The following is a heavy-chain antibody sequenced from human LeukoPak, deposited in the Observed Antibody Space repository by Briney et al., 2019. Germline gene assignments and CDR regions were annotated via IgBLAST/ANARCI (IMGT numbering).Heavy chain of an antibody. CDR2: INHSGST. CDR3: AREDGATSRFDP. D-gene: IGHD2-2*01. Sequence: SETLSLTCAVYGGSFSGYYWSWIRQPQGKGLEWIGEINHSGSTNYNPSLKSRVTISVDTSKNQFSLKLSSVTAADTAVYYCAREDGATSRFDPWGQGTLVTVSS. J-gene: IGHJ5*02. V-gene: IGHV4-34*01. CDR1: GGSFSGYY.